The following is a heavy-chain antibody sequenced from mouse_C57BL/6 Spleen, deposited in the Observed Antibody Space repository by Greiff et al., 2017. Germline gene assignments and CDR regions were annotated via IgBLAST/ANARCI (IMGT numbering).Heavy chain of an antibody. CDR3: ARDGLGAWFAY. V-gene: IGHV3-6*01. Sequence: EVKLEESGPGLVKPSQSLSLTCSVTGYSITSGYYWNWIRQFPGNKLEWMGYISYDGSNNYNPSLKNRISITRDTSKNQFFLKLNSVTTEDTATYYCARDGLGAWFAYGGQGTLVTVSA. CDR1: GYSITSGYY. D-gene: IGHD3-3*01. CDR2: ISYDGSN. J-gene: IGHJ3*01.